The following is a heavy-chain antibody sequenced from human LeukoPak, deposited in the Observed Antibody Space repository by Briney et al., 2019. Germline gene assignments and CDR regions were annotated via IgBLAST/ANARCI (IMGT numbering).Heavy chain of an antibody. CDR2: IYSGGST. Sequence: GGSLRLSCAASGFTVSSNYMSWVRQAPGKGLEWVSVIYSGGSTYYADSVKGRFTISRDNSKNTLYLQMNSLRAEDTAVYYCASGYCSGGSCYVGGYWGQGTLVTVSS. J-gene: IGHJ4*02. CDR3: ASGYCSGGSCYVGGY. CDR1: GFTVSSNY. V-gene: IGHV3-66*01. D-gene: IGHD2-15*01.